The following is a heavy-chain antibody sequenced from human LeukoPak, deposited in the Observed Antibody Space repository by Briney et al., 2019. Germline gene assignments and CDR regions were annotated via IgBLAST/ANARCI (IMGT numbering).Heavy chain of an antibody. CDR2: VDYSGGDT. CDR1: GFTLSSYE. CDR3: AKSGLNRFDY. J-gene: IGHJ4*02. V-gene: IGHV3-23*01. Sequence: GGSLRLSCIASGFTLSSYEMSWMRQAPGKGLEWVSSVDYSGGDTHYADSVMGRFTISRDNSKNTLYLQLNSLSADDTAVYYCAKSGLNRFDYWGQGTLVTVSS. D-gene: IGHD2-15*01.